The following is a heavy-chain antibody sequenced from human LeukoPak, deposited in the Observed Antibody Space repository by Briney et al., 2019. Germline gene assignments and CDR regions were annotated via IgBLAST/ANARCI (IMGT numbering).Heavy chain of an antibody. J-gene: IGHJ5*02. CDR1: GFVFSDYY. D-gene: IGHD4-17*01. CDR2: ISSSGSPI. V-gene: IGHV3-11*04. Sequence: GGSLRLSCAASGFVFSDYYMSWIRQAPGKGLEWVSYISSSGSPIYYAESVKGRFTISRDNAKNSLYLQTNSLRTEDTAVYYCARDPRLRLKRSGWFDPWGQGTLVTVSS. CDR3: ARDPRLRLKRSGWFDP.